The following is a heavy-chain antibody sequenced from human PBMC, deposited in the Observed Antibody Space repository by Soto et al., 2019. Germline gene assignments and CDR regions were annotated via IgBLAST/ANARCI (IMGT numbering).Heavy chain of an antibody. J-gene: IGHJ4*02. CDR3: ARGWYGDY. CDR2: ISAHNGNT. Sequence: QVHLVQSGAEVKKPGASVKVSCKGSGYAFTTYGITWVRQAPGQGLEWMGWISAHNGNTNYAQKLQGRVTVTRVTSTSTAYMELRSLRTDDTAVDYCARGWYGDYWGQGALFTVFS. V-gene: IGHV1-18*01. CDR1: GYAFTTYG. D-gene: IGHD2-15*01.